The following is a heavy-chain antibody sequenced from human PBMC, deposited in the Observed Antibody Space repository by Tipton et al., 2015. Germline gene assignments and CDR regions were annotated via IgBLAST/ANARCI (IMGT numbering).Heavy chain of an antibody. D-gene: IGHD3-10*01. Sequence: LRLSCTVSGGSISSGGYYWSWIRQHPGKGLEWIGYIYYSGSTYYNPSLKSRVTISVDTSKNQFSLKLSSVTAADTAVYYCARDRGGFMVRGVSWFDPWGQGTLVTVSS. CDR1: GGSISSGGYY. CDR2: IYYSGST. J-gene: IGHJ5*02. CDR3: ARDRGGFMVRGVSWFDP. V-gene: IGHV4-31*02.